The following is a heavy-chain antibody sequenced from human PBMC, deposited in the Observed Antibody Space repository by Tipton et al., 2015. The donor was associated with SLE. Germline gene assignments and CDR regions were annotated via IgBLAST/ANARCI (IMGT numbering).Heavy chain of an antibody. J-gene: IGHJ4*02. Sequence: TLSLTCAVHGGSIISSNWWSWVRQPPGKGLEWIGGIYHTGSTNYNPSLKSRVTISVDKSKNQFSLKLSSVTAADTAVYYCARLEGDGYKWYFDYWGQGTLVTVST. D-gene: IGHD5-24*01. CDR2: IYHTGST. CDR3: ARLEGDGYKWYFDY. V-gene: IGHV4-4*02. CDR1: GGSIISSNW.